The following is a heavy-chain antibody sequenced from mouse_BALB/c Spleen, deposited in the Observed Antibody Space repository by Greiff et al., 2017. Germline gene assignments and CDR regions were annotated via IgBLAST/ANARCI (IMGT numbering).Heavy chain of an antibody. CDR2: IDPANGNT. CDR1: GFNIKDTY. Sequence: VQLQQSGAELVKPGASVKLSCTASGFNIKDTYMHWVKQRPEQGLEWIGRIDPANGNTKYDPKFQGKATITADTSSNTAYLQLSSLTSEDTAVYYCARWSGNYLYAMDYWGQGTSVTVSS. CDR3: ARWSGNYLYAMDY. V-gene: IGHV14-3*02. D-gene: IGHD2-1*01. J-gene: IGHJ4*01.